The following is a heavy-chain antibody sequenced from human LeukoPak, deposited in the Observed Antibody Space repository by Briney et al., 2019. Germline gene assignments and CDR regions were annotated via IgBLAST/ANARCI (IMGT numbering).Heavy chain of an antibody. J-gene: IGHJ1*01. D-gene: IGHD2-21*01. Sequence: GASVKVSCKASGYTFINYYMHWVRQAPGQGLEWMGIINPSGGCTSYAQKFQGRVTMTRDTSTSTVYMELSSLRSEDTAVYYCARDESTSILWWWGQGTLVTVSS. CDR1: GYTFINYY. CDR2: INPSGGCT. V-gene: IGHV1-46*01. CDR3: ARDESTSILWW.